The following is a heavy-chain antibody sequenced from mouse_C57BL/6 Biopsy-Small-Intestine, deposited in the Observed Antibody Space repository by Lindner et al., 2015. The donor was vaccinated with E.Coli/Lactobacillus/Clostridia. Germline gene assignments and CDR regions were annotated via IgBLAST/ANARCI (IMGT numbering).Heavy chain of an antibody. J-gene: IGHJ3*01. D-gene: IGHD3-2*02. CDR1: GYTFTGSG. CDR2: IYPRSGNT. CDR3: APTAQAPFAY. V-gene: IGHV1-81*01. Sequence: VQLQESGAELARPGASVKLSCRASGYTFTGSGISWVKQRTGQGLEWIGEIYPRSGNTYYNEKFKGKATLTADKSSSTAYMELRSLTSEDSEVYFCAPTAQAPFAYWGQGTLVTVSA.